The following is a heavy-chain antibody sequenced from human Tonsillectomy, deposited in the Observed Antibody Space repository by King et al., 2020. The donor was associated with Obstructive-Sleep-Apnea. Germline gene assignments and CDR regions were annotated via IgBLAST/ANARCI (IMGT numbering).Heavy chain of an antibody. CDR3: ARGVGYCTNGVCFEFDY. Sequence: QLVQSGAEVKKPGASVKVSCKASGYTFTSYAMHWVRQAPGQRLEWMGWINAGNGNTKYSQKFQGRVTITRDTSASTAYMELSSLRSEDTAVYYCARGVGYCTNGVCFEFDYSGQGTLVTVSS. CDR1: GYTFTSYA. D-gene: IGHD2-8*01. CDR2: INAGNGNT. V-gene: IGHV1-3*01. J-gene: IGHJ4*02.